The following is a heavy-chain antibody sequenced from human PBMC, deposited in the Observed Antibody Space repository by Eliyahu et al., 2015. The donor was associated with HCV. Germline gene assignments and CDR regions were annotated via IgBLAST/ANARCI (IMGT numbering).Heavy chain of an antibody. CDR1: GGSISSSSYY. V-gene: IGHV4-39*01. Sequence: QLQLQESGPGLVKPSETLSLTCTVSGGSISSSSYYWGWXRQPPGKGLEWIGSIYYSGSTYYNPSLKSRVTISVDTSKNQFSLKLSSVTAADTAVYYCARLYYDILTGYYDLGDLDVWGQGTTVTVSS. CDR3: ARLYYDILTGYYDLGDLDV. J-gene: IGHJ6*02. D-gene: IGHD3-9*01. CDR2: IYYSGST.